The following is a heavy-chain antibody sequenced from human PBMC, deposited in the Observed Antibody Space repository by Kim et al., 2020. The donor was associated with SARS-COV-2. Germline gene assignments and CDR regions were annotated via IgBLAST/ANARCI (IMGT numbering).Heavy chain of an antibody. CDR2: IIPIFGTA. D-gene: IGHD3-22*01. Sequence: SVKVSCKASGGTFSSYAISWVRQAPGQGLEWMGGIIPIFGTANYAQKFQGRVTITADESTSTAYMELSSLRSEDTAVYYCARASYYYDSSGYYQRSGPFDYWGQGTLVTVSS. J-gene: IGHJ4*02. CDR3: ARASYYYDSSGYYQRSGPFDY. CDR1: GGTFSSYA. V-gene: IGHV1-69*13.